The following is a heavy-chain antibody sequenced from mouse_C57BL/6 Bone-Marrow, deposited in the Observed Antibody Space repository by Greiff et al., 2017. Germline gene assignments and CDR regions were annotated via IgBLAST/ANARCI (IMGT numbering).Heavy chain of an antibody. CDR2: IYPTSGRT. CDR1: GYTFTSYW. CDR3: ARSGPLGRSFDY. V-gene: IGHV1-55*01. Sequence: VQLQQPGAELVKPGASVKMSCKASGYTFTSYWITWVKQRPGQGLEWIGDIYPTSGRTNYNEKFKSKAIVTVDTSSNTAYMQLSSLTSEDSAVFCCARSGPLGRSFDYWGQGTTLTVSS. D-gene: IGHD4-1*01. J-gene: IGHJ2*01.